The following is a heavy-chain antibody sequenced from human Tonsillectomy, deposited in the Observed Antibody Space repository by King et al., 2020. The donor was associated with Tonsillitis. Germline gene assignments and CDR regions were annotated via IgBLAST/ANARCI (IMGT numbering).Heavy chain of an antibody. CDR2: SSRSGSTI. Sequence: VQLVESGGGLVKPGGSLRLSCAASGFTFSDYYMSWIRQAPGKGLEWVSYSSRSGSTIYYADSVKGRFTISRDNAKNSLFLQMNSLIAEDTAVYYCARTEIEWGLLGAMDVRGQGTTVTVSS. CDR1: GFTFSDYY. CDR3: ARTEIEWGLLGAMDV. D-gene: IGHD1-26*01. J-gene: IGHJ6*01. V-gene: IGHV3-11*01.